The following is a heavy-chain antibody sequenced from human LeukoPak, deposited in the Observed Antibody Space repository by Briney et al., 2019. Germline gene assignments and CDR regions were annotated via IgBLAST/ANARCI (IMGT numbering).Heavy chain of an antibody. V-gene: IGHV1-2*02. J-gene: IGHJ5*02. CDR3: ARVRGSSGWYWFDP. D-gene: IGHD6-19*01. CDR1: GYTFIDFY. Sequence: ASVKVSCKASGYTFIDFYMHWVRQAPGQGLEWMGWINPKNGGTSYAQKFQGRVTMTRDTSISTAYMDLSRLRFDDTAVYYCARVRGSSGWYWFDPWGQGTLVTVSS. CDR2: INPKNGGT.